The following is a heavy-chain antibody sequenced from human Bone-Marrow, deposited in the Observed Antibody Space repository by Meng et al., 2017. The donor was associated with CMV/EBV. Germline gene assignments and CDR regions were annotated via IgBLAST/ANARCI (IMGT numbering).Heavy chain of an antibody. CDR1: GGTFSSYT. Sequence: SVKVSCKASGGTFSSYTISWVRQAPGQGLEWMGRIIPILGIANYAQKFQGRVTITADKSTSTAYMELSSLRSEDTAVYYCARGAYCSSTSCYMSWFDPWGQGTLVTVSS. D-gene: IGHD2-2*02. CDR3: ARGAYCSSTSCYMSWFDP. CDR2: IIPILGIA. J-gene: IGHJ5*02. V-gene: IGHV1-69*02.